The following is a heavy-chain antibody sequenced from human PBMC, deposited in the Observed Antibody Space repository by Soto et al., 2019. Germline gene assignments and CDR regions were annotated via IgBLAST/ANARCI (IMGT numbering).Heavy chain of an antibody. Sequence: GESLKISCKGSGYTFTTYWIEWVRQRPGKGLEWMGIIFPGDSDTRYSPSFQGQVTISADKSINTAYLQWSSLEASDTAIYYCARQTSGGNWVDVWGKGTTVTVSS. D-gene: IGHD2-15*01. CDR1: GYTFTTYW. J-gene: IGHJ6*04. V-gene: IGHV5-51*01. CDR3: ARQTSGGNWVDV. CDR2: IFPGDSDT.